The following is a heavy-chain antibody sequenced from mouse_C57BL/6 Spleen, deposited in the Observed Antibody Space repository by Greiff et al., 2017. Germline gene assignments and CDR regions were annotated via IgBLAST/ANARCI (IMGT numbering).Heavy chain of an antibody. CDR1: GYTFTSYW. V-gene: IGHV1-55*01. Sequence: QVQLQQPGAELVKPGASVKMSCKASGYTFTSYWITWVKQRPGQGLEWIGDIYPGSGSTYYNEKFKSKATLTVDTSSSTAYMQLSSLTSEDSAVYYCARFYDVYYYAMDYWGQGTSVTVSS. D-gene: IGHD2-3*01. J-gene: IGHJ4*01. CDR3: ARFYDVYYYAMDY. CDR2: IYPGSGST.